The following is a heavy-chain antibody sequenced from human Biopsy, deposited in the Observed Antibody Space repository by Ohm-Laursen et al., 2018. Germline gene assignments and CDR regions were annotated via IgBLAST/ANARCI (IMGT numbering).Heavy chain of an antibody. V-gene: IGHV1-2*02. CDR1: GYTFTDYY. CDR3: ARERDP. J-gene: IGHJ5*02. Sequence: ASVKVSCKASGYTFTDYYVHWVRQAPGHGLEWMGWIDTINGGARYAQKFQGRVTMTRDTSISTAYMELSRMTSDDTAVYYCARERDPWGQGTLVTVSS. CDR2: IDTINGGA.